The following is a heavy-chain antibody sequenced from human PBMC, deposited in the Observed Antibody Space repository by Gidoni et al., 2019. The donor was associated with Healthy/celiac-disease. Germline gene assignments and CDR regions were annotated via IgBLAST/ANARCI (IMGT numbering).Heavy chain of an antibody. CDR3: TRDATVTQIPRMDV. V-gene: IGHV3-49*05. J-gene: IGHJ6*02. Sequence: EVQLVESGGGLVKPGRSLRLSCTASGFPFGAYAMSWFRQAPGKGREWVGFIRSKAYGGTTEYAASVKGRFTISRDDSKSIAYLQMNSLKTEDTAVYYCTRDATVTQIPRMDVWGQGTTVTVSS. D-gene: IGHD4-17*01. CDR1: GFPFGAYA. CDR2: IRSKAYGGTT.